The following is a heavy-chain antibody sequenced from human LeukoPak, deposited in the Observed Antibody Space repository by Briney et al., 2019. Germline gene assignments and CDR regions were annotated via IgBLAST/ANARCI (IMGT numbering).Heavy chain of an antibody. V-gene: IGHV1-69*13. CDR3: AKTFLTAYDTYFYYYGLDV. J-gene: IGHJ6*02. Sequence: SVEVSCKASGDTFSSYVISWVRQAPGQGLEWMGGINPVFGTAHYAQKFQDRVTITADESTSTAYMELSSLRSEHTAVYYCAKTFLTAYDTYFYYYGLDVWGQGTPVTVSS. CDR1: GDTFSSYV. CDR2: INPVFGTA. D-gene: IGHD3-9*01.